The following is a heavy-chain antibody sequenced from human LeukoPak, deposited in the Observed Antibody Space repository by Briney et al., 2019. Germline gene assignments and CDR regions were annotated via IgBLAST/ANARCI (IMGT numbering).Heavy chain of an antibody. J-gene: IGHJ6*03. D-gene: IGHD6-13*01. CDR1: GFTFSSYE. V-gene: IGHV3-21*01. Sequence: GGSLRLSCAASGFTFSSYEVNWVRQAPGKGLEWVSSISSSSSYIYYADSVKGRFTISRDNAKNSLYLQMNSLRAEDTAVYYCASMDSSSWYSKGYYYYMDVWGKGTTVTVSS. CDR3: ASMDSSSWYSKGYYYYMDV. CDR2: ISSSSSYI.